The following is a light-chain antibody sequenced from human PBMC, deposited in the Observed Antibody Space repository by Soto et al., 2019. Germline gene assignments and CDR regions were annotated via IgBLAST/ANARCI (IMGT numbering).Light chain of an antibody. CDR1: QSVSSS. CDR3: QHYNNWWT. V-gene: IGKV3-15*01. Sequence: EIVMTQSPATLSVSPGERATLSCRASQSVSSSLAWYQQKPGQAPRLLIYGASTRATGIPARFSGSGSETEFPLTISSLQSEDFAVYYCQHYNNWWTFGQGTKVEIK. CDR2: GAS. J-gene: IGKJ1*01.